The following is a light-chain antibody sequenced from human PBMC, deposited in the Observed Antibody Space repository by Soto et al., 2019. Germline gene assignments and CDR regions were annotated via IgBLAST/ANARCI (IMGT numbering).Light chain of an antibody. Sequence: DVVMPPSPLSLPVTPGEPASICCRSSQSLLYSNGYNYLDWYLRKPGQSPQLLIYLGSYRASGVPDRFTGSGSGTDFTLKISRVEAEDVGVYYCMQALQTPFTFGPGTKVDIK. J-gene: IGKJ3*01. CDR3: MQALQTPFT. CDR2: LGS. CDR1: QSLLYSNGYNY. V-gene: IGKV2-28*01.